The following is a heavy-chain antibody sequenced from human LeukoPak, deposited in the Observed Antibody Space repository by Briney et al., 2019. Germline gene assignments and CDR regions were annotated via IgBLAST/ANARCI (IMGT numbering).Heavy chain of an antibody. Sequence: GGSLRLSCAASGFTFNSYSMNWVRQAPGKGLEWVSSISSSSSYIYYADSVKGRFTISRDSAKNSLYLQMNSLRAEDTAVYYCAREEYSGSYYFDYWGQGTLVTVSS. CDR1: GFTFNSYS. CDR2: ISSSSSYI. D-gene: IGHD1-26*01. V-gene: IGHV3-21*01. J-gene: IGHJ4*02. CDR3: AREEYSGSYYFDY.